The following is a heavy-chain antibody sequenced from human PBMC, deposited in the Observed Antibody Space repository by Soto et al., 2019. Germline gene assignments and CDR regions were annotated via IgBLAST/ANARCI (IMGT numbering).Heavy chain of an antibody. D-gene: IGHD3-10*01. CDR2: FDLDDGET. CDR1: GYTLTELS. V-gene: IGHV1-24*01. Sequence: ASVKVSCKVSGYTLTELSMHWVRQAPGKGLEWMGGFDLDDGETNYAQKFQERVTMTRDTSTSTAYMELSSLRSEDTAVYYCAVTYGSGSYLLFDYWGQGTLVTVSS. J-gene: IGHJ4*02. CDR3: AVTYGSGSYLLFDY.